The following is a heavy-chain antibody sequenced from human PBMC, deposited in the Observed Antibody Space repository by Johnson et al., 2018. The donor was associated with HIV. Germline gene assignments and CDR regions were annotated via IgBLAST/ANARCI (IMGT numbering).Heavy chain of an antibody. J-gene: IGHJ3*02. CDR3: ARSMFFQVMGELSSSGTSGFDI. CDR2: ISYDGSNK. CDR1: GFTFSSYA. V-gene: IGHV3-30-3*01. Sequence: QVLLVESWGGVVQPGRSLRLSCAASGFTFSSYAMHWVRQAPGKGLEWVAVISYDGSNKYYADSVKGRFTISRDNAKNTLFLQMNNLRVEDTALYYCARSMFFQVMGELSSSGTSGFDIWGQGTMVTVSS. D-gene: IGHD3-16*02.